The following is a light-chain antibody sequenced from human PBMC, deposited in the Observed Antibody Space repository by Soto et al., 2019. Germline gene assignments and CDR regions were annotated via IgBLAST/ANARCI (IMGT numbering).Light chain of an antibody. Sequence: QSVLTQPPSASGSPGQSVTISCTGTSSNVGGYHYVSWYQQHPGKAPKLMIYEISKRPSGVPDRFSGSKSGNTASLTVAGLQAEEEADYYCSSYAGSNNGVFGTGTKLTVL. V-gene: IGLV2-8*01. CDR3: SSYAGSNNGV. CDR1: SSNVGGYHY. CDR2: EIS. J-gene: IGLJ1*01.